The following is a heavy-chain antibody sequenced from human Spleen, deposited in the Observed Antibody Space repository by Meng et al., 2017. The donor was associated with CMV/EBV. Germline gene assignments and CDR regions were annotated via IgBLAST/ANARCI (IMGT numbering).Heavy chain of an antibody. CDR2: INGDGGST. D-gene: IGHD6-13*01. CDR3: ARERYSSTWGGDY. Sequence: ASGFTFSGYWMQWVRQAPGKGLVWVSRINGDGGSTSYADSVQGRFTISRDNAKNTLYLQMNSLRAEDTAVYYCARERYSSTWGGDYWGQETLVTVSS. V-gene: IGHV3-74*01. CDR1: GFTFSGYW. J-gene: IGHJ4*02.